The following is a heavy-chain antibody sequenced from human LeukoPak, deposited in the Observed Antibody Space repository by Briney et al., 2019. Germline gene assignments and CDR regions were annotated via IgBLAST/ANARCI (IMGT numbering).Heavy chain of an antibody. Sequence: PGGSLRLSCTASRCTLSTYAMTWVRQARGKGLDGVSVISHGGDSAWYADSVKGRFTISRDNSKSTLFLQMNSLRADDTAIYYCAKGRSGWYEGLDYWGQGILVTVSS. J-gene: IGHJ4*02. D-gene: IGHD6-19*01. CDR2: ISHGGDSA. CDR1: RCTLSTYA. V-gene: IGHV3-23*01. CDR3: AKGRSGWYEGLDY.